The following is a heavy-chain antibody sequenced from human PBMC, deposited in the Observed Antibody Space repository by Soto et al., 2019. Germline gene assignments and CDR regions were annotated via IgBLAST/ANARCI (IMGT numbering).Heavy chain of an antibody. CDR2: ISGSGGST. CDR3: AKGTRYASLFDY. J-gene: IGHJ4*02. CDR1: GFTFSSYA. V-gene: IGHV3-23*01. Sequence: EVQLLESGGGLVQPGGSLRLSCAASGFTFSSYAMSWVRQAPGKGLEWVSAISGSGGSTYYADSVKGRFTISRDNSKNTRYLQMNSLRAEDTAVYYCAKGTRYASLFDYWGQGTLVTVSS. D-gene: IGHD5-12*01.